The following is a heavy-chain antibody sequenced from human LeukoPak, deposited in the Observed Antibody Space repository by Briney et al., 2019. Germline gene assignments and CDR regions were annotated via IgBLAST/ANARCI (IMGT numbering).Heavy chain of an antibody. CDR3: AREEQQLVPYYYYYMDV. V-gene: IGHV3-48*03. J-gene: IGHJ6*03. D-gene: IGHD6-13*01. CDR1: GFTFSSYE. Sequence: GGSLRLSCAASGFTFSSYEMNWVRQAPGKGLGWVSYISSSGSTIYYADSVKGRFTISRDNAKNSLYLQMNSLRAEDTAVYYCAREEQQLVPYYYYYMDVWGKGTTVTVSS. CDR2: ISSSGSTI.